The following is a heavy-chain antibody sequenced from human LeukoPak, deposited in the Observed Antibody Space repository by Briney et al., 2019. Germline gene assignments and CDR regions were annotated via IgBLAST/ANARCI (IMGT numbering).Heavy chain of an antibody. CDR1: GFTISNYW. CDR3: ATDPKRAAHLEYRSSLAIDY. Sequence: GGSLRLSCAASGFTISNYWMSWVRQAPGQGLEWVANIKQVESERFYVDSVKDRFIISRDNAENSVHLQMKSLRDEDTAVYYCATDPKRAAHLEYRSSLAIDYWGQGTLVTVSS. CDR2: IKQVESER. D-gene: IGHD6-6*01. J-gene: IGHJ4*02. V-gene: IGHV3-7*01.